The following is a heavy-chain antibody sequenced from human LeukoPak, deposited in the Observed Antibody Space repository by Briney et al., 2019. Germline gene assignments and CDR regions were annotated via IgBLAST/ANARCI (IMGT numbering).Heavy chain of an antibody. CDR3: ARRRANLNWFDP. V-gene: IGHV4-34*01. CDR1: GASFSTYY. D-gene: IGHD4/OR15-4a*01. Sequence: SETLSLTCAVYGASFSTYYWSWIRQPPGKGLEWIGEINRSGSTNYNPSLESRVPISLDTSKNQFSLKLTSVTAADTAMFYCARRRANLNWFDPWGQGILVTVSS. J-gene: IGHJ5*02. CDR2: INRSGST.